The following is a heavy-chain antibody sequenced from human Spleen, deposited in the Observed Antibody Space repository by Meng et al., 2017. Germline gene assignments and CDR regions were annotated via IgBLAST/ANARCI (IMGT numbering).Heavy chain of an antibody. V-gene: IGHV1-18*01. CDR1: DYTFTGYG. J-gene: IGHJ4*02. CDR2: LGAHDGDT. CDR3: ARRYCSGGSCYPDY. Sequence: QVQPVQSGPEVKKPGASVKVSCKASDYTFTGYGVSWVRQAPGQGLEWMAWLGAHDGDTSHAPKFRGRVTMTRDRSATTAYMELSRLRSEDTALYYCARRYCSGGSCYPDYWGQGTLVTVSS. D-gene: IGHD2-15*01.